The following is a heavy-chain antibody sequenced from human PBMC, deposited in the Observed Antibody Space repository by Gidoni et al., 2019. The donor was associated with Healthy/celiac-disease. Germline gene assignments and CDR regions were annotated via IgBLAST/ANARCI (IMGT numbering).Heavy chain of an antibody. CDR3: AREFYELAAAGLNWFDP. V-gene: IGHV4-39*07. Sequence: QLQLQESGPGLVKPSETLSLTCTVSGGSLSSSSYYWGWIRQPPGKGLEWIGSIYYSGSTYYNPSLKSRVTISVDTSKNQFSLKLSSVTAADTAVYYCAREFYELAAAGLNWFDPWGQGTLVTVSS. CDR2: IYYSGST. J-gene: IGHJ5*02. D-gene: IGHD6-13*01. CDR1: GGSLSSSSYY.